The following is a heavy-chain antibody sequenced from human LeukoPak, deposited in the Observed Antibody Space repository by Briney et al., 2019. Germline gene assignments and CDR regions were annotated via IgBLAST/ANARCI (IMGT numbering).Heavy chain of an antibody. CDR1: GFTFSSYS. J-gene: IGHJ6*03. Sequence: PGGSLRLSCAASGFTFSSYSMNWVRQAPGKGLEWVSSISSSSSYIYYADSVKGRFTISRDNAKNSLYLQMNSLRAEDTAVYYCARGQKYYYDSSGYYFTYYYYMDVWGKGTTVTISS. CDR3: ARGQKYYYDSSGYYFTYYYYMDV. CDR2: ISSSSSYI. V-gene: IGHV3-21*01. D-gene: IGHD3-22*01.